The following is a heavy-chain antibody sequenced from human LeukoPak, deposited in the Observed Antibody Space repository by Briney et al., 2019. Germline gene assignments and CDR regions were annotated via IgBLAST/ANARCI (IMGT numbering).Heavy chain of an antibody. CDR1: GFTFSSYW. V-gene: IGHV3-7*01. J-gene: IGHJ6*02. D-gene: IGHD4-17*01. CDR2: IKQDGSEK. CDR3: ARDTTVTDHVYYGMDV. Sequence: GGSLRLSCAASGFTFSSYWMSWVRQAPGKGLEWVANIKQDGSEKYYADSVKGRFTISRDNAKNSLYLQMNSLRAEDTAVYYCARDTTVTDHVYYGMDVWGQGTTVTVSS.